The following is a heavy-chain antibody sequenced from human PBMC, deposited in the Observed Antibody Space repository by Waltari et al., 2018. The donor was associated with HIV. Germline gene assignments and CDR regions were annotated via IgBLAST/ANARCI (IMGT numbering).Heavy chain of an antibody. CDR3: SIQPRGTGGYYFVGGGH. V-gene: IGHV3-15*01. CDR1: VCTLTTSW. D-gene: IGHD3-22*01. Sequence: EMQVVESGGGVVKHGGSLRRSCAASVCTLTTSWVTCVRQIPGKGVEWIGRVKNNREGGARDYAAAVKGRFTISRDDSQNTVYLQMNSLKAEDTAVYYCSIQPRGTGGYYFVGGGHWGQGTLVTVSS. CDR2: VKNNREGGAR. J-gene: IGHJ4*02.